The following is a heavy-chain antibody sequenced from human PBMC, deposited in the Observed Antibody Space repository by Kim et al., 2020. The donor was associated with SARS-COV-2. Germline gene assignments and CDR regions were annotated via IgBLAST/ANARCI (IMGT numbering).Heavy chain of an antibody. CDR2: LAGTGGNT. J-gene: IGHJ4*02. Sequence: GGSLRLSCTASGFTISSYSMSWVRHVPGKGLEWVSFLAGTGGNTLYADSVKGRFIISRDNSKDTLDLQMNSLRVDDTARYYCTRTSSGSYDYWGQGTLV. D-gene: IGHD1-26*01. V-gene: IGHV3-23*01. CDR3: TRTSSGSYDY. CDR1: GFTISSYS.